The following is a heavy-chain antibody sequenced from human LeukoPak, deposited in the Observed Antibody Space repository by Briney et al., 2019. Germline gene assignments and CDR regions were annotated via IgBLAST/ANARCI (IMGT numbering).Heavy chain of an antibody. J-gene: IGHJ4*02. CDR1: GFTLSGAW. Sequence: PGGSLRLSCAASGFTLSGAWMHWVRQAPGKGLVWVSRINDDGTGTRYAESVKGRFTISRDDAKDTLYLQMNSLRAEDTALYYCAKDALLWFGELLPYYFDYWGQGTLVTVSS. D-gene: IGHD3-10*01. CDR3: AKDALLWFGELLPYYFDY. V-gene: IGHV3-74*01. CDR2: INDDGTGT.